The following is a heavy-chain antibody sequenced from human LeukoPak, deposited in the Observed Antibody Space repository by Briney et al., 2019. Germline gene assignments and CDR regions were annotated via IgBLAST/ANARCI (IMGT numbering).Heavy chain of an antibody. D-gene: IGHD5-12*01. CDR1: GFTFGDFT. V-gene: IGHV3-49*04. J-gene: IGHJ5*02. CDR2: IRSKAYGGTA. Sequence: PGRSLRLSCAASGFTFGDFTMTWVRQAPGKGLEWVGFIRSKAYGGTAEYAASVKGRFTISRDDSKSIAYLQMNSLKTEDTAAYYCTRDPSGPVDPRGQGTLVTVSS. CDR3: TRDPSGPVDP.